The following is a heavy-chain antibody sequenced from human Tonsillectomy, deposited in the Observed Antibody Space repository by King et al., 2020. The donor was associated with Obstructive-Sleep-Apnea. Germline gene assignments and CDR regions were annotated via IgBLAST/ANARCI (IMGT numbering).Heavy chain of an antibody. CDR3: AHRRSVTMIVVALDAFDI. V-gene: IGHV2-5*02. CDR2: IYWDDDK. Sequence: ITLKESGPTLVKPTQTLTLTCTFSGFSLSTSGVGVGWIRQPPGQALEWLALIYWDDDKRYSPSLKSRLTITKDTSKNQVVLTMTNIDPVDTATYYCAHRRSVTMIVVALDAFDIWGQGTMVTVSS. D-gene: IGHD3-22*01. CDR1: GFSLSTSGVG. J-gene: IGHJ3*02.